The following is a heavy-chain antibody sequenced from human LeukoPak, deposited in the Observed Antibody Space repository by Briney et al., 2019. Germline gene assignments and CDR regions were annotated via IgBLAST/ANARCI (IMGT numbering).Heavy chain of an antibody. V-gene: IGHV3-21*01. J-gene: IGHJ4*02. CDR1: GFTFSSYA. CDR3: ARDSGDGYVD. D-gene: IGHD5-24*01. Sequence: GGSLRLSRVASGFTFSSYAMSWGRQAPGKGLEWVSSISSSSSYIYYADSVKGRFTISRDNAKNSLYLQMNSLRAEDTAVYYCARDSGDGYVDWGQGTLVTVSS. CDR2: ISSSSSYI.